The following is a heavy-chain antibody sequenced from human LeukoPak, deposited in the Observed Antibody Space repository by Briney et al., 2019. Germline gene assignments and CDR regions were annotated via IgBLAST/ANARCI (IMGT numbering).Heavy chain of an antibody. J-gene: IGHJ4*02. Sequence: SETLSLTCTVSGGSISSGGYYWSWIRQHPGKGLEWIGYIYYSGSTYYNPSLKSRVTISVDTSKNQFSLKLSSVTAADTAAYYCARAASVVNPFDYWGQGTLVTVSS. CDR3: ARAASVVNPFDY. CDR1: GGSISSGGYY. V-gene: IGHV4-31*03. CDR2: IYYSGST. D-gene: IGHD4-23*01.